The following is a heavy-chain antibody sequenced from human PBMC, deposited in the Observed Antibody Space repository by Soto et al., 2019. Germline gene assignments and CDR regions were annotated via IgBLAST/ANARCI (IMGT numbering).Heavy chain of an antibody. V-gene: IGHV1-69*12. D-gene: IGHD2-8*02. CDR1: GGTFSSDS. Sequence: QVQLVQSGAEVKKPGSSVKVSCKASGGTFSSDSFSWVRQAPGQGLEWMGGIIPMFDTPIYAQKFQDRVTITADESTSTAYMQLRSLRSGDTAVYYCARSGGVDRDFNCWGQGSLGTVSS. CDR3: ARSGGVDRDFNC. CDR2: IIPMFDTP. J-gene: IGHJ4*02.